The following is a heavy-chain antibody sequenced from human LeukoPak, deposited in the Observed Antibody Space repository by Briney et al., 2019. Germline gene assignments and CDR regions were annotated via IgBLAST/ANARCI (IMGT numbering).Heavy chain of an antibody. Sequence: GASVKVSCKASGYTFTGYYMHWVRQAPGQGLEWMGWINPNSGGTNYAQKFQGRVTMTRDTSISTAYMEPSRLRSDDTAVYYCAVPTYYDFQMDFDYWGQGTLVTVSS. CDR1: GYTFTGYY. J-gene: IGHJ4*02. D-gene: IGHD3-3*01. CDR2: INPNSGGT. V-gene: IGHV1-2*02. CDR3: AVPTYYDFQMDFDY.